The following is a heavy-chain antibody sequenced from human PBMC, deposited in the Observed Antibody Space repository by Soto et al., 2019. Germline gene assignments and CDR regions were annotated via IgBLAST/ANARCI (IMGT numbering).Heavy chain of an antibody. CDR3: ARGPNWGYRFDS. CDR2: LIPLFGTT. Sequence: QVQLVQSGAEVRKPGSSVKVSCEASGGTFSGHAISWVRQAPGQGPEWMGGLIPLFGTTQHAQNFQDRLTITADKSTSTAYMELTSLRFEDTAIYYCARGPNWGYRFDSWGQGTLVTVSS. V-gene: IGHV1-69*06. CDR1: GGTFSGHA. J-gene: IGHJ4*02. D-gene: IGHD7-27*01.